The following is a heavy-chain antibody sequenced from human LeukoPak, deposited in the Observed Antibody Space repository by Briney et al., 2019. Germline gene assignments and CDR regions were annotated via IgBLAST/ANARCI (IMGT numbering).Heavy chain of an antibody. CDR3: AKDSSLVRGDYDYFDY. CDR1: GFTFSSYG. J-gene: IGHJ4*02. D-gene: IGHD3-10*01. Sequence: PGGSLRLSCAASGFTFSSYGMHWVRQAPGKGLEWVAVIWYDGSNKYYADSVKGRFTISRDNSKNTMYLQMNSLRAEDTAVYYCAKDSSLVRGDYDYFDYWGQGTLVTVSS. CDR2: IWYDGSNK. V-gene: IGHV3-33*06.